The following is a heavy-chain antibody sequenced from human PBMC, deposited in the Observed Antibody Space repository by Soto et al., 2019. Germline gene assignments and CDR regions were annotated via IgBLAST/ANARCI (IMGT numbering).Heavy chain of an antibody. V-gene: IGHV1-18*01. Sequence: ASVKVSCKASGNTFRSYAFSWVRQAPGQGFEWMGMIAAYDGGTYYAQKFRGRVTMTTDTSTSTAYMELRSLRSDDTAVYYCARDRSIAARGYYYGMDVWGQGTTVTVSS. J-gene: IGHJ6*02. CDR2: IAAYDGGT. CDR3: ARDRSIAARGYYYGMDV. D-gene: IGHD6-6*01. CDR1: GNTFRSYA.